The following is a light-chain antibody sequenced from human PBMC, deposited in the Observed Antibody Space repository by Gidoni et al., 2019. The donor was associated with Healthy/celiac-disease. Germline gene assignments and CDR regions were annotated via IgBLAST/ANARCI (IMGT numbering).Light chain of an antibody. V-gene: IGKV1-5*01. Sequence: DIQMTQSPSTLSASVGERVTITCRASQSISSWLAWYQQKPGKAPKLLIYDASSLESGVPSRFSGSGSGTEFTLTISSLQPDEFATYYCQQYNSYPFTFGPGTKVDIK. CDR3: QQYNSYPFT. CDR2: DAS. CDR1: QSISSW. J-gene: IGKJ3*01.